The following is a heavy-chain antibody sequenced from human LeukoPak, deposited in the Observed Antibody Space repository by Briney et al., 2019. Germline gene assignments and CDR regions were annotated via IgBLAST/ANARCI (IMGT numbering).Heavy chain of an antibody. CDR3: ARALASIWPYYYGMDV. Sequence: PGGSLRLSCAASGFTFSSYDMHWVRQATGKGLEWVSAIGTAGDTYYPGSVKGRFTISRENAKNSLYLQMNSLRAEDTAVYYCARALASIWPYYYGMDVWGQGTTVTVSS. CDR1: GFTFSSYD. CDR2: IGTAGDT. V-gene: IGHV3-13*01. J-gene: IGHJ6*02. D-gene: IGHD1-26*01.